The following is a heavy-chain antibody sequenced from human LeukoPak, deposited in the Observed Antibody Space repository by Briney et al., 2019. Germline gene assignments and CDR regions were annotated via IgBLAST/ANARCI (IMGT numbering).Heavy chain of an antibody. Sequence: SGGSLRLSCAASGFTFSTYEMNWVRQAPGKGLEWVSYISSSGSTIYYADSVKGRFTISRDNSKNTLYLQMNSLRAEDTAVYYCATLPNYSYGHPYYFDSWGQGTLVTVSS. CDR2: ISSSGSTI. V-gene: IGHV3-48*03. J-gene: IGHJ4*02. CDR3: ATLPNYSYGHPYYFDS. D-gene: IGHD5-18*01. CDR1: GFTFSTYE.